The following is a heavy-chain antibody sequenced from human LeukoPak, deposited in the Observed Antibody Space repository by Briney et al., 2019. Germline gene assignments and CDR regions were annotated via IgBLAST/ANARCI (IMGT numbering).Heavy chain of an antibody. CDR2: IIPIFGTA. CDR1: GGTFSSYA. D-gene: IGHD1-26*01. Sequence: ASVKVSCKASGGTFSSYAISWVRQAPGQGLEWMGGIIPIFGTANYAQKFQGRVTITTDESTSTAYMELSSLRSEDTAVYYCARDLGSGSSPGYNWFDPWGQGTLVTVSS. J-gene: IGHJ5*02. CDR3: ARDLGSGSSPGYNWFDP. V-gene: IGHV1-69*05.